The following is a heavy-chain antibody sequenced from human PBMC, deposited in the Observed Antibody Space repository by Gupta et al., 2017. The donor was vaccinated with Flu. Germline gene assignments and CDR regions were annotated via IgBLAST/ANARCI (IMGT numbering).Heavy chain of an antibody. J-gene: IGHJ4*02. CDR3: ATQTSITGTVDY. CDR1: GFKFSSYS. D-gene: IGHD1-7*01. V-gene: IGHV3-23*01. Sequence: QLLASGGDLVQPGGSMRLYCVASGFKFSSYSMTWGRQAPGKGLEWVSAIIVGGTTTYYADSVKGRFTISRDNSKNTLYLQMNSLRAEYTALYYCATQTSITGTVDYWGQGTLVTVSS. CDR2: IIVGGTTT.